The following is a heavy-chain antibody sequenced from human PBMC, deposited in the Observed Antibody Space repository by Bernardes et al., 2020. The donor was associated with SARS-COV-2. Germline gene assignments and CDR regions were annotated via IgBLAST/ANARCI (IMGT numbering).Heavy chain of an antibody. CDR2: IKSRANSYAT. J-gene: IGHJ2*01. Sequence: GGSLRLSCAASGFTFSDSAIHWVRRASGKGLEWVGRIKSRANSYATAYAASVKGRFTLSRDNAKDTVYLQMNSLRTDDTSVYYCARAGEYRFDLWGRGTLVTVSS. CDR1: GFTFSDSA. CDR3: ARAGEYRFDL. V-gene: IGHV3-73*01. D-gene: IGHD3-16*02.